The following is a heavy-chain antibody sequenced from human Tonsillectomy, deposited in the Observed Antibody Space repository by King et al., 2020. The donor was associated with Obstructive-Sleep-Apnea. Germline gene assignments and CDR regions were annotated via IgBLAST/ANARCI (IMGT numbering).Heavy chain of an antibody. Sequence: QLQESGPGLVNPSQTLSLTCTVSGGSISSGGDYWTWIRQHPGKGLEWIGYIYYSGGTFYNPSLKSRITISVDTSKNQFSLNLSSVTAADTAVYYCAIDVYGGYSGCVDPWGQGTLVTVAS. V-gene: IGHV4-31*03. D-gene: IGHD3-22*01. CDR1: GGSISSGGDY. CDR3: AIDVYGGYSGCVDP. J-gene: IGHJ5*02. CDR2: IYYSGGT.